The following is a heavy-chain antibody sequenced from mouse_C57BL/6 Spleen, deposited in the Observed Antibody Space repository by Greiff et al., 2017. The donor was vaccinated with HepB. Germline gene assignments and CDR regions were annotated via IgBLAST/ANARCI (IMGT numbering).Heavy chain of an antibody. D-gene: IGHD1-1*02. CDR2: INPNNGGT. CDR1: GYTFTDYN. Sequence: VQLQQSGPELVKPGASVKMSCKASGYTFTDYNMHWVKQSHGKSLEWIGYINPNNGGTSYNQKFKGKATLTVNKSSSTAYMELRSLTSEDSAVYYCARYVLWAYYFDYWGKGTTLTVSS. J-gene: IGHJ2*01. CDR3: ARYVLWAYYFDY. V-gene: IGHV1-22*01.